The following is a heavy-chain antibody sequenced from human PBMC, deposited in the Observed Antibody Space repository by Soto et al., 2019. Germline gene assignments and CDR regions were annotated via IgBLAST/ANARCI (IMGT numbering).Heavy chain of an antibody. CDR1: GDSVTSGNYY. V-gene: IGHV4-61*01. CDR3: AMIPIDAWMVYWFDP. D-gene: IGHD3-10*01. Sequence: PSETLSLTCTVSGDSVTSGNYYWTWIRQPPWEGLEWVGHIYYSGSTNYSPSLKSRVTISLKTPSNQCSLKVTSVTAADTAVYYCAMIPIDAWMVYWFDPWGQGSLVTVAA. J-gene: IGHJ5*01. CDR2: IYYSGST.